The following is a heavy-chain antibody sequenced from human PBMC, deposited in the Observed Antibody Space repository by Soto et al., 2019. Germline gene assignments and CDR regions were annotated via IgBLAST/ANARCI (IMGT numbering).Heavy chain of an antibody. J-gene: IGHJ6*02. V-gene: IGHV1-69*13. CDR3: ARGCSSTSCYPPRTYYYGMDV. Sequence: ASVKVSCKASGGTFSSYAISWVRQAPGQGLEWMGGIIPIFGTANYAQKFQGRVTITADESTSTAYMELSSLRSEDTAVYYCARGCSSTSCYPPRTYYYGMDVWGQGTTVTVS. D-gene: IGHD2-2*01. CDR2: IIPIFGTA. CDR1: GGTFSSYA.